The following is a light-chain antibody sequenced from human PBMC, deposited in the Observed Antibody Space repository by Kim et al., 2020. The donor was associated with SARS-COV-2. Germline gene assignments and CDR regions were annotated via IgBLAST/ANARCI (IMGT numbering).Light chain of an antibody. CDR2: DVT. CDR3: SSYASGGIL. V-gene: IGLV2-14*03. CDR1: SSDVGAYNY. J-gene: IGLJ2*01. Sequence: PGQSITSSCTGTSSDVGAYNYGSWYQQHPGKAPKLMIYDVTNRPSGVSDRFSGSKSGNTASLTISGLQAEDEADYYCSSYASGGILFGGGTQLTVL.